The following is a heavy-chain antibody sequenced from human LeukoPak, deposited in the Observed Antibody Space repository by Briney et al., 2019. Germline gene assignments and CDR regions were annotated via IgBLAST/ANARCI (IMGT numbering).Heavy chain of an antibody. CDR2: MNPNSGKT. CDR1: VFTFTSYD. Sequence: ASVKVSCKASVFTFTSYDINWGRQATGQGLEWMGWMNPNSGKTGYAQKFQGRVTMTRSTSIRTAYMELSSLRSEDTAVYYCARGASGSYYEAYYFDYWGQGTLVTVSS. CDR3: ARGASGSYYEAYYFDY. J-gene: IGHJ4*02. D-gene: IGHD1-26*01. V-gene: IGHV1-8*01.